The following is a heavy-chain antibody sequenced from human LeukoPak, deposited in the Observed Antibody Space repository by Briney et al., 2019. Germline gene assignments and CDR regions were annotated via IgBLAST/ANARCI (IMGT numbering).Heavy chain of an antibody. CDR3: TRTYSSSWFGDY. J-gene: IGHJ4*02. V-gene: IGHV3-15*01. D-gene: IGHD6-13*01. CDR2: IKSKTNGGTT. CDR1: GFTFSNAW. Sequence: GGSLRLSCAASGFTFSNAWMSWVRQAPGKGLEWVGRIKSKTNGGTTDYAAPVKGRFTISRDDSKNTLYLQMNSLKTEDTAVYYCTRTYSSSWFGDYWGQGTLVTVSS.